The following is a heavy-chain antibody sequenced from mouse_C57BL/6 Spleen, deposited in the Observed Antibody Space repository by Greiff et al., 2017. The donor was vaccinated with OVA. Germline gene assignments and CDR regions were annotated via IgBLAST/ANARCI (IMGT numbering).Heavy chain of an antibody. CDR2: INPSSGYT. CDR1: GYTFTSYW. V-gene: IGHV1-7*01. D-gene: IGHD1-1*01. J-gene: IGHJ3*01. CDR3: AKDIAVFTWFAY. Sequence: QVHVKQSGAELAKPGASVKLSCKASGYTFTSYWMHWVKQRPGQGLEWIGYINPSSGYTKYNQKFKDKATLTADKTSSTAYMQISRLTYEDSAVYYCAKDIAVFTWFAYWGQGTLVTVSA.